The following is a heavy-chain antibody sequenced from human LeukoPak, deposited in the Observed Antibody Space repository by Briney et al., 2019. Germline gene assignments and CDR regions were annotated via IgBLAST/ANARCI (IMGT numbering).Heavy chain of an antibody. CDR1: GFTFSSYA. CDR3: AKGARTPRGAAGTNFDY. V-gene: IGHV3-23*01. Sequence: PGGSLRLSCAASGFTFSSYAMSWVRQAPGKGLEWVSAISGSGGSTYYADSVKGRFTISRDNSKNTPYLQMNSLRAEDTAVYYCAKGARTPRGAAGTNFDYWGQGTLVTVSS. D-gene: IGHD6-13*01. J-gene: IGHJ4*02. CDR2: ISGSGGST.